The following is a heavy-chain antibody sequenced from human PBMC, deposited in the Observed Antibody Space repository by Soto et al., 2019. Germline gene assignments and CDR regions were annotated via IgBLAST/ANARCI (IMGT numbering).Heavy chain of an antibody. V-gene: IGHV4-59*01. CDR3: AGAVAGTGFDY. D-gene: IGHD6-19*01. CDR1: GGSISSYY. CDR2: IYYSGST. J-gene: IGHJ4*02. Sequence: SETLSLTCTVSGGSISSYYWSWIRQPPGKGLEWIGYIYYSGSTNYNPSLKSRVTISVDTSKSQFSLRLSSVTAADTAVYYCAGAVAGTGFDYWGQGTLVTVS.